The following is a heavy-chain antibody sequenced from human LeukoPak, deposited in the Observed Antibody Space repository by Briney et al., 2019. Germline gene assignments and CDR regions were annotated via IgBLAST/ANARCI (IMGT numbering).Heavy chain of an antibody. D-gene: IGHD6-13*01. CDR3: ARDGTDRSSSWYYYFDC. J-gene: IGHJ4*02. V-gene: IGHV6-1*01. Sequence: SQTLSLTCAISGDSVSNNSAAWHWLRQSPSRGLEWLGRTYYRSKWYNDYAVSLRSRITFNSDTSKNQFSLQLNSVTPEDTAVYFCARDGTDRSSSWYYYFDCWGQGSLVTVSS. CDR1: GDSVSNNSAA. CDR2: TYYRSKWYN.